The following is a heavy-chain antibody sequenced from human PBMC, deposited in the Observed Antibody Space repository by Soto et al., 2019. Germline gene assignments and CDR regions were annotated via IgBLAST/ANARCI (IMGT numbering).Heavy chain of an antibody. CDR3: ARGIKNFYGVDV. D-gene: IGHD2-21*01. CDR1: GFTFTSYW. V-gene: IGHV3-74*01. Sequence: EVQLVESGGGFVQPGGSLRLSCAASGFTFTSYWMHWVRQVPGKGLVWVSRINSDGSTTNYADSVKGRFTISRDNAKNTVYLQMNSLRAEDTAVYYCARGIKNFYGVDVWGQGTTVTVSS. CDR2: INSDGSTT. J-gene: IGHJ6*02.